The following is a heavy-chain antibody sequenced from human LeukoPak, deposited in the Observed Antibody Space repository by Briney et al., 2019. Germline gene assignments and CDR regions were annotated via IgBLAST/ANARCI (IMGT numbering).Heavy chain of an antibody. D-gene: IGHD5-24*01. CDR3: AKDYVSGDGYWDFDY. CDR1: GFTFRNYA. CDR2: ISYAGNNK. V-gene: IGHV3-30-3*02. Sequence: GGSLRLSCTASGFTFRNYAMHWVRQAPGKGLEGVAVISYAGNNKYYADSVKGRFTISRDNSKNTLYLQMNSLRVEDTAVYYCAKDYVSGDGYWDFDYWGQGTLVTVSS. J-gene: IGHJ4*02.